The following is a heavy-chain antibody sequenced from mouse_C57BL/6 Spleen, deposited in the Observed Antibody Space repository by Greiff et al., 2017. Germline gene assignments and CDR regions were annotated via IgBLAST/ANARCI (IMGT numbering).Heavy chain of an antibody. D-gene: IGHD4-1*01. J-gene: IGHJ2*01. CDR3: ARELTGTTYFDY. Sequence: EVQLQQSGPVLVKPGASVKMSCKASGYTFTDYYMNWVKQSHGKSLEWIGVINPYNGGTSYNQKFKGKATLTVDKSSSTAYMALNSLTSEDSAVYYCARELTGTTYFDYWGQGTTLTVAS. CDR2: INPYNGGT. V-gene: IGHV1-19*01. CDR1: GYTFTDYY.